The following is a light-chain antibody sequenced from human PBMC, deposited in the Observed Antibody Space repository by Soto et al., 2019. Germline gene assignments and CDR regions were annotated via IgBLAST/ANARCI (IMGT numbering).Light chain of an antibody. Sequence: EVVLTQSPVTLSLSPGERATLSCRASQSVSSYLAWYQQKPGQAPRLLIYDVSNRATGIPARFSGSGSGTDFTLSISSLQPDDFATYYCQQYDSYPYTFGQGTRMEMK. J-gene: IGKJ2*01. CDR3: QQYDSYPYT. V-gene: IGKV3-11*01. CDR2: DVS. CDR1: QSVSSY.